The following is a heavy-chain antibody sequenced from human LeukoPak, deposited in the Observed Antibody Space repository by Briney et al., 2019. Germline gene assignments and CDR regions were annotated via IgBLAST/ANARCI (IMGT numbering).Heavy chain of an antibody. Sequence: GGSLRLSCAASGFTFSSYAMSWVRQAPGKGLEWVSAISGSGGSTYYADSVKGRFTISRDNAKNSLYLQMSSLRAEDTALYYCAKAAYSSSWWYFDLWGRGTLITVSS. J-gene: IGHJ2*01. CDR1: GFTFSSYA. V-gene: IGHV3-23*01. CDR2: ISGSGGST. CDR3: AKAAYSSSWWYFDL. D-gene: IGHD6-13*01.